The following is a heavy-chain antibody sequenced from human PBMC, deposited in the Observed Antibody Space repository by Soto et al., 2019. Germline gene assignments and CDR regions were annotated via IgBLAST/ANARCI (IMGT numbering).Heavy chain of an antibody. CDR1: GFTFSSYD. V-gene: IGHV3-13*01. D-gene: IGHD6-13*01. CDR3: ARDYIAAAGTGYYGMDV. CDR2: IGTAGDT. Sequence: GGSLRLSCAASGFTFSSYDMHWVRQATGKGLEWVSAIGTAGDTYYPGSVKGRFTISRENAKKSLYLQMNSLKAEDTAVYYCARDYIAAAGTGYYGMDVWGQGTTVTVSS. J-gene: IGHJ6*02.